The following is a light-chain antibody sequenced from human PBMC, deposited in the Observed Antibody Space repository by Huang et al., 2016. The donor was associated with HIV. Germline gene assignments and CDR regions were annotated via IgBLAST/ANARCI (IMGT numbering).Light chain of an antibody. CDR3: QQYALSPWT. V-gene: IGKV3-20*01. Sequence: EIVLTQSPGTLCLSPGQRLTLSCRASQTVSNDYLAWYQQKPGQSPRLLIYAASTRAAGIPDRFSGSGSATDFILTVSRLEPEDSAVYYCQQYALSPWTFGHGTKVEI. CDR1: QTVSNDY. CDR2: AAS. J-gene: IGKJ1*01.